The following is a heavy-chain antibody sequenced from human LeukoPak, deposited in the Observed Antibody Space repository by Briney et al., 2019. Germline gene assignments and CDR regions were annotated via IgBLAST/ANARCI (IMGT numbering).Heavy chain of an antibody. J-gene: IGHJ4*02. CDR2: TYTSGST. CDR3: ARDVSYYDYVWGSYRQYYFDY. D-gene: IGHD3-16*02. Sequence: SETLSLTCTVSGGSISSYYWSWIRQPAGKGLEWIGRTYTSGSTNYNPSLKSRVTMSVDTSKNQFSLKLSSVTAADTAVYYCARDVSYYDYVWGSYRQYYFDYWGQGTLVTVSS. V-gene: IGHV4-4*07. CDR1: GGSISSYY.